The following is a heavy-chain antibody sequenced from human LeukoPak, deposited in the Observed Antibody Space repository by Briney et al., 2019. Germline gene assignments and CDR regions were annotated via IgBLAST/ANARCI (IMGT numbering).Heavy chain of an antibody. D-gene: IGHD6-13*01. CDR2: IIPIFGTA. V-gene: IGHV1-69*13. Sequence: GASVKVSCKASGYTFTSYGISWVRQAPGQGLEWMGGIIPIFGTANYAQKFQGRVTITADESTSTAYMELSSLRSEDTAVYYCARGYSSSWPILDYYGMDVWGQGTTVTVSS. CDR1: GYTFTSYG. J-gene: IGHJ6*02. CDR3: ARGYSSSWPILDYYGMDV.